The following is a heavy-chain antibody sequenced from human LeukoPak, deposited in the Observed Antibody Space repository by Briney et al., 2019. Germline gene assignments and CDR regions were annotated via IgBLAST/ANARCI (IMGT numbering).Heavy chain of an antibody. CDR1: GGSVGTYY. CDR2: IYYSGTT. V-gene: IGHV4-59*08. Sequence: SSETLSPTFTVSGGSVGTYYWSWIRQPPGKGLEWIGYIYYSGTTNYNPSLKSRVTISVDTSKNQLSLKLSSVTAADTAVYYCARLSSAVRPPTYWGQGTLVTVSS. D-gene: IGHD3-16*02. J-gene: IGHJ4*02. CDR3: ARLSSAVRPPTY.